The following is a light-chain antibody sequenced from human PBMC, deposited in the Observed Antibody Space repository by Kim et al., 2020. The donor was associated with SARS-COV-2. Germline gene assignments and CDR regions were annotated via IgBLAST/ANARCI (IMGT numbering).Light chain of an antibody. CDR3: QQYSSSPRT. Sequence: WSPGERATLSCKASQSITSNYLAWYQQKPGQAPRLLIYGASNRATGIPDRFGGSGSGTDFTLTITRLEPEDFAVYYCQQYSSSPRTFGQGTKLEI. CDR1: QSITSNY. V-gene: IGKV3-20*01. CDR2: GAS. J-gene: IGKJ2*02.